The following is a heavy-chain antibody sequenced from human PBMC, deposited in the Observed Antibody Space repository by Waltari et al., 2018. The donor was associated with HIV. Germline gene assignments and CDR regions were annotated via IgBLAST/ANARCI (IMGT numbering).Heavy chain of an antibody. CDR2: ILPMFSST. D-gene: IGHD2-15*01. Sequence: QVQVVQSGAEVKKPGPSVKFSCKASRVTFNTYAINWVRQAPGKGLEWMGAILPMFSSTNYAENFQGGVTITADASTGTVYMELNSLRSEDTAVYYCARSYGGSPWGGLDIWGQGTMVTVSS. CDR1: RVTFNTYA. J-gene: IGHJ3*02. CDR3: ARSYGGSPWGGLDI. V-gene: IGHV1-69*12.